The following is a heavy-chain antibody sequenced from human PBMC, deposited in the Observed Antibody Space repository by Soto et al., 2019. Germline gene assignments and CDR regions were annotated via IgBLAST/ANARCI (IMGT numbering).Heavy chain of an antibody. Sequence: QVQLMESGGSVLQPGRSLRLSCAASGFTFSSYGMHWVRQAPGKGLEWVTIISNDGSIQYYGDSVKGRFTVSRDNSKNTLFLEMYSLTAEDTATYYCAKDRRDSSGTCSRCFGMDVWGQGTTVTVSS. CDR3: AKDRRDSSGTCSRCFGMDV. V-gene: IGHV3-30*18. CDR2: ISNDGSIQ. J-gene: IGHJ6*02. D-gene: IGHD3-22*01. CDR1: GFTFSSYG.